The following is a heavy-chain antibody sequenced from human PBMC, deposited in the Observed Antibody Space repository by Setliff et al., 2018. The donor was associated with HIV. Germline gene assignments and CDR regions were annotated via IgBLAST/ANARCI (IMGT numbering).Heavy chain of an antibody. V-gene: IGHV4-61*05. CDR1: GGSISSTNYF. CDR3: SVIDY. Sequence: SETLSLTCTVSGGSISSTNYFWGWIRQPPGKGLEWIGYVHYSGNTRYNPSLKSRVTISVDTSKNQFSLKLSSVTAADTAVYYCSVIDYWGQGTLVTVSS. CDR2: VHYSGNT. J-gene: IGHJ4*02.